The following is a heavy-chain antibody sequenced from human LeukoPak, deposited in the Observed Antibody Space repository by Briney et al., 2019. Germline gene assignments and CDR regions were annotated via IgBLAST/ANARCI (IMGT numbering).Heavy chain of an antibody. CDR1: GGTFSSYA. CDR3: ASYIVGASFYYGMDV. V-gene: IGHV1-69*04. J-gene: IGHJ6*02. D-gene: IGHD1-26*01. CDR2: IIPILGIA. Sequence: ASVKVSCKATGGTFSSYAISWVRQAPGQGLEWMGRIIPILGIANYAQKFQGRVTITADKSTSTAYMELSSLRSEDTAVYYCASYIVGASFYYGMDVWGQGTTVTVSS.